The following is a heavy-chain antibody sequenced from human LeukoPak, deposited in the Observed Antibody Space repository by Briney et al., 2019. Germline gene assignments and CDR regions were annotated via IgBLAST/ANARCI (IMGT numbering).Heavy chain of an antibody. J-gene: IGHJ5*02. CDR1: GFTFSSYS. CDR2: ISSSSSYI. V-gene: IGHV3-21*01. Sequence: GGSLRLSCAASGFTFSSYSMNWVRQAPGKGLEWVSSISSSSSYIYYADSVKGRFTISRDNAKNSLYLQMNSLRAEDTAVYYCARGVVPAAIFDGFDPWGQGTLVTVSS. CDR3: ARGVVPAAIFDGFDP. D-gene: IGHD2-2*02.